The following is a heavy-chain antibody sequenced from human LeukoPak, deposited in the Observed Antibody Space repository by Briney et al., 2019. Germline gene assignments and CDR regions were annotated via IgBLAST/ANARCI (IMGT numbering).Heavy chain of an antibody. CDR1: GGSISPHY. V-gene: IGHV4-59*11. J-gene: IGHJ4*02. CDR2: VYYNGLT. CDR3: TRERSTVTFDY. D-gene: IGHD4-17*01. Sequence: KPSETLSLTCTVSGGSISPHYWTWIRQTPGKGLEWIGYVYYNGLTSYNASLRSRLILSVDTARNQVSLKLTSVTAADTAVYYCTRERSTVTFDYWGQGTLVTVPS.